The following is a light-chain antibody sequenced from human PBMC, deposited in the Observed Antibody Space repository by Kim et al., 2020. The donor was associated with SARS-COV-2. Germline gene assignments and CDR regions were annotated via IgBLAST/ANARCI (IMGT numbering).Light chain of an antibody. CDR1: SDDVGAYDY. J-gene: IGLJ3*02. CDR2: DVS. Sequence: GQSITIACTGPSDDVGAYDYFSWYQHHPDKAPKLMIYDVSTRPSGVSDRFSGSKSGNTASLTISGLQAEDEADYYCSSYTSSSTLVFGGGTQLTVL. V-gene: IGLV2-14*03. CDR3: SSYTSSSTLV.